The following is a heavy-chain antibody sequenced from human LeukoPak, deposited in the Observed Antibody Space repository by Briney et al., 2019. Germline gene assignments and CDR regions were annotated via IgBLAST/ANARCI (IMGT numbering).Heavy chain of an antibody. Sequence: PGGSLRLSCAASGFTFSTYSMNWVRQASGKGLEWVSSISGSSIYIYYADSVKGRFTISRDNAKNSLYLQMNSLRAEDTAVYYCARDPPYYDSSGYYYDYWGQGTLVTVSS. CDR3: ARDPPYYDSSGYYYDY. CDR2: ISGSSIYI. CDR1: GFTFSTYS. J-gene: IGHJ4*02. D-gene: IGHD3-22*01. V-gene: IGHV3-21*01.